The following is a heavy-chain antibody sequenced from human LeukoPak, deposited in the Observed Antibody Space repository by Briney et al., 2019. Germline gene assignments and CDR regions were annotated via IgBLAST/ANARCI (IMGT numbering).Heavy chain of an antibody. CDR3: AKGHHWNPAVYYHLDV. CDR1: GFTFSSRDW. CDR2: IKQDGSEK. D-gene: IGHD1-1*01. V-gene: IGHV3-7*03. Sequence: GGPLRLSCVASGFTFSSRDWMTWVRQAPGKGLEWVANIKQDGSEKNYVDSVKGRFTISRDNAKNSVDLQMNSLRVEDTAVFYCAKGHHWNPAVYYHLDVWGKGTMVTVSS. J-gene: IGHJ6*03.